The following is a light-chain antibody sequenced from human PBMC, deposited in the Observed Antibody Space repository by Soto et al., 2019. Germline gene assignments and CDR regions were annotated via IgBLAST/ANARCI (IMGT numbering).Light chain of an antibody. J-gene: IGKJ1*01. CDR2: GES. Sequence: ETVMTQAPATLSASPGERATLSCRASQSVSTNLAWYQHKPGQAPRIIISGESTRATGLPDRFSGSGSGTELNLTISRLQSEDFAVYYCQKYNNWPGTCGQGTKVDIK. V-gene: IGKV3-15*01. CDR3: QKYNNWPGT. CDR1: QSVSTN.